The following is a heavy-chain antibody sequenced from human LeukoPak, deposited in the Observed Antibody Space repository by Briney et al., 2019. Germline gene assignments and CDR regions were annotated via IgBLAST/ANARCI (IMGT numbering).Heavy chain of an antibody. Sequence: SETLSLTCAVYGGSFSGYYWGWIRQPPGKGLEWIGSIYYSGSTYYNPSLKSRVTISVDTSKNQFSLKLSSVTAADTAVYYCARPKVTFGGVITHGAFDIWGQGTMVTVSS. CDR1: GGSFSGYY. CDR2: IYYSGST. CDR3: ARPKVTFGGVITHGAFDI. V-gene: IGHV4-39*01. D-gene: IGHD3-16*02. J-gene: IGHJ3*02.